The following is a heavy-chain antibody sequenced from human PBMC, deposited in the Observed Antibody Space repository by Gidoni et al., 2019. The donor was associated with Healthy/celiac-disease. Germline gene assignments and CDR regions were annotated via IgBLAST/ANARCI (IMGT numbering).Heavy chain of an antibody. CDR2: IRYDGSNK. J-gene: IGHJ4*02. V-gene: IGHV3-30*02. CDR3: AKAYPGLADY. Sequence: QVQLVESGGGVVQPGGSLRLPCAASGFTFSSYGMHWVRQAPGKGLEWVAVIRYDGSNKYYADSVKGRFTISRDNSKNTLYLQMNSLRAEDTAVYYCAKAYPGLADYWGQGTLVTVSS. D-gene: IGHD2-21*01. CDR1: GFTFSSYG.